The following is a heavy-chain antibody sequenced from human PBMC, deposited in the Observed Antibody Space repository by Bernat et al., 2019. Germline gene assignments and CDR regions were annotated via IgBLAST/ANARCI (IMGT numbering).Heavy chain of an antibody. CDR2: IDPSDSYT. V-gene: IGHV5-10-1*03. D-gene: IGHD2-2*01. Sequence: EVQLVQSGAEVKKPGESLRISCKGSGYSFTSYWISWVRQMPGKGLEWMGRIDPSDSYTNYSPSFQCHVNISADKSISTAYLQWSSLKASDTAMYYCARHLGIVVVPAATNDAFDIWGQGTMVTVSS. CDR1: GYSFTSYW. CDR3: ARHLGIVVVPAATNDAFDI. J-gene: IGHJ3*02.